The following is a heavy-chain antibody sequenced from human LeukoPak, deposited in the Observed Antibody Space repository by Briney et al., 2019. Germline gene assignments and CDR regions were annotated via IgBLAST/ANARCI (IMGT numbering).Heavy chain of an antibody. CDR2: ISSSSSYI. CDR1: GFTFSSYS. V-gene: IGHV3-21*01. Sequence: GGSLRLSCAASGFTFSSYSMNWVRQAPGKGLEWVSSISSSSSYIYYADSVKGRFTISRDNAKNSLYLQMNSLRAEDTAVYYCARAIGYCTNGVCPTNYFDYWGQGTLVTVSS. CDR3: ARAIGYCTNGVCPTNYFDY. J-gene: IGHJ4*02. D-gene: IGHD2-8*01.